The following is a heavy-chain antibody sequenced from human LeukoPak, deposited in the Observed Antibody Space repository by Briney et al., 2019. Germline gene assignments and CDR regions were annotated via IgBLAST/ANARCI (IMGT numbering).Heavy chain of an antibody. D-gene: IGHD1-1*01. CDR3: ARHLGPSFYNPFDY. V-gene: IGHV5-51*01. Sequence: GESLKISCKGSGYSFTSYWIGWVRQMPGKSLGWMGIIYPGDSDTSYSPSFQGQVTISADNSISTPYLQWSSLKASDTAMYYCARHLGPSFYNPFDYWGQGTLVTVSS. CDR2: IYPGDSDT. J-gene: IGHJ4*02. CDR1: GYSFTSYW.